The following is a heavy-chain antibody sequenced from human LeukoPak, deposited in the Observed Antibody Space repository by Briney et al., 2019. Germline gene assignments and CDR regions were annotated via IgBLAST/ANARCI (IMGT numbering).Heavy chain of an antibody. Sequence: ASVKVSCKVSGYTLTELSMRWVRQAPGKGLEWIGRFDPEDGETIYAQKFQGRVTMTEDTSTNTAYMELSSLRSEDTAVYYCATQQLVRFVLRFQHWGQGTLVTVSS. CDR2: FDPEDGET. D-gene: IGHD6-13*01. CDR3: ATQQLVRFVLRFQH. J-gene: IGHJ1*01. V-gene: IGHV1-24*01. CDR1: GYTLTELS.